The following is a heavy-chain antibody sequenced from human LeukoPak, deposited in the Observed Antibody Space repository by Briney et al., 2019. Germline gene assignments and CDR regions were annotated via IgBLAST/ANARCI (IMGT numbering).Heavy chain of an antibody. J-gene: IGHJ4*02. Sequence: GGSLRLSCAASGFTFSSYSMNWVRQAPGKGLEWVSSISSSSSYIYYADSVKVRFTISRDNAMNSLYLQMNSLRAEDTAVYYCARDPTVTTNGDYWGQGTLVTVSS. V-gene: IGHV3-21*01. D-gene: IGHD4-11*01. CDR1: GFTFSSYS. CDR3: ARDPTVTTNGDY. CDR2: ISSSSSYI.